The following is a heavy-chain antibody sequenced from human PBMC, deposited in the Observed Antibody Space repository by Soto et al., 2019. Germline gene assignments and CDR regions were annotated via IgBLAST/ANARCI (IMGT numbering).Heavy chain of an antibody. CDR1: GYSISSGYY. J-gene: IGHJ6*02. Sequence: SETLSLTCAVSGYSISSGYYWGWIRQPPGRGLEWIGSIYHSGSTYYNPSLKSRVSISVDTSKNQFSLKLSSVTAADTAVYYCAREHGDFRRYYYGMDVWGQGTTVTVSS. V-gene: IGHV4-38-2*02. CDR2: IYHSGST. CDR3: AREHGDFRRYYYGMDV. D-gene: IGHD4-17*01.